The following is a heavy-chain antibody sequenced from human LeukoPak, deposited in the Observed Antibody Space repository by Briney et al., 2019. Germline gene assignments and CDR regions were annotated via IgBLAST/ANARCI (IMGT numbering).Heavy chain of an antibody. J-gene: IGHJ5*02. V-gene: IGHV5-51*01. D-gene: IGHD6-19*01. Sequence: GESLKISCKGSGYSFTSYWIGWVRQMPGKGLEGMGIIYPGDSDTRYSPSFQGQVTISADKSISTAYLQWSSLKASDSAMYYCARQWLVPWFDPWGQGTLVTVSS. CDR1: GYSFTSYW. CDR2: IYPGDSDT. CDR3: ARQWLVPWFDP.